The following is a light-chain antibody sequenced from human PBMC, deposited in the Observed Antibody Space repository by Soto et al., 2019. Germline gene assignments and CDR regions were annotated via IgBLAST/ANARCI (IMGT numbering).Light chain of an antibody. J-gene: IGKJ4*01. V-gene: IGKV1-27*01. Sequence: DFQMTQSPSSLSASVGDRVTITCRASQALSHDVAWYQQKPGNPPYLLISEASTLQSGVPSRFSGTGYGTVFTLTINTLKPEDVATDFCQKYNIVPPTFGGGTKVDIK. CDR3: QKYNIVPPT. CDR2: EAS. CDR1: QALSHD.